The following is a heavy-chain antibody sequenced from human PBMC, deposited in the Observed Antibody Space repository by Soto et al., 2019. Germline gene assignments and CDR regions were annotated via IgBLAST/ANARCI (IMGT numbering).Heavy chain of an antibody. D-gene: IGHD3-22*01. CDR3: ARGPDYYDSSGYLFDY. CDR2: IGTAGDT. CDR1: GFTFSSYD. J-gene: IGHJ4*02. Sequence: GGSLRLSCAASGFTFSSYDMHWVRQATGKGLEWVSAIGTAGDTYYPGSVKGRFTISRENAKNSLYLQMNSLRAEDTAVYYCARGPDYYDSSGYLFDYWGQGTLVTVSS. V-gene: IGHV3-13*01.